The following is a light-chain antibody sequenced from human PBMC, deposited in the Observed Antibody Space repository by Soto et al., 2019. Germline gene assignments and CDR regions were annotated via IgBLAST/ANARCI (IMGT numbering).Light chain of an antibody. J-gene: IGKJ4*01. CDR3: QQRSNWLT. CDR1: QSVSSY. Sequence: IVLTQSPGTLSLSPWERATLSCRASQSVSSYLAWYQQKPGQAPRLLIYDASNRATGIPARFSGSGSGTDFTLTISSLEPEDFAVYYCQQRSNWLTFGGGTKVDI. CDR2: DAS. V-gene: IGKV3-11*01.